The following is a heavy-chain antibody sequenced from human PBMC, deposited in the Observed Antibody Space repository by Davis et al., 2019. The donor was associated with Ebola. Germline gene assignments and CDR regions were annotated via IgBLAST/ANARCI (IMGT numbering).Heavy chain of an antibody. CDR1: GFTFSSYS. CDR3: ARDLVQLLSSSAGYYYGMDV. CDR2: ISSSSSYI. D-gene: IGHD6-6*01. J-gene: IGHJ6*04. V-gene: IGHV3-21*01. Sequence: GESLKLSCAASGFTFSSYSMNWVRQAPGKGLEWVSSISSSSSYIYYADSVKGRFTISRDNAKNSLYLQMNSLRAEDTAVYYCARDLVQLLSSSAGYYYGMDVWGKGTTVTVSS.